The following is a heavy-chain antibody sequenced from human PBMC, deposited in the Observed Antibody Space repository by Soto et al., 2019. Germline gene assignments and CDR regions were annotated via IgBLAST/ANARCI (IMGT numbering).Heavy chain of an antibody. CDR1: GFSVSSNY. CDR2: ISGNGDST. V-gene: IGHV3-23*01. J-gene: IGHJ4*02. D-gene: IGHD3-9*01. CDR3: AKVASTFLTNFYKAYFDY. Sequence: GSLRLSCASSGFSVSSNYMSWVRQAPGKGLEWVPDISGNGDSTYYSDSVRGRFTISRDNSKNTLSLQMNSLRAEDTAVYYCAKVASTFLTNFYKAYFDYWGQGALVTVSS.